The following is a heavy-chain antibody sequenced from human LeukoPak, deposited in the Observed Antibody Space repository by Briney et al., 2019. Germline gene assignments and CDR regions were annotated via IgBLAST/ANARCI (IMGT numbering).Heavy chain of an antibody. V-gene: IGHV3-30-3*01. D-gene: IGHD1-1*01. CDR3: ARDTTTQRLSIRAYFDY. CDR2: ISYDGSNK. J-gene: IGHJ4*02. Sequence: GGSLRLSCAASGFTFSSYAMHWVRQAPGKGLEWVAVISYDGSNKYYADSVKGRFTVSRDNSKNILYLQMNSLSAEDTAVYYCARDTTTQRLSIRAYFDYWGQGALVTVSS. CDR1: GFTFSSYA.